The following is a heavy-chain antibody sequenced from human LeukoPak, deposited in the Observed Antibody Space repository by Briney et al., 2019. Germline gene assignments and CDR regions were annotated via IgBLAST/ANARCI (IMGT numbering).Heavy chain of an antibody. CDR1: GFTFDDYG. J-gene: IGHJ1*01. CDR2: INWNGGST. CDR3: ARDGGAYGSGSYEH. D-gene: IGHD3-10*01. V-gene: IGHV3-20*01. Sequence: GGSLRLSCAASGFTFDDYGMSWVRHAPGKGLEWVSGINWNGGSTGYADSVKGRFTISRDNAKNSLYPQMNSLRAEDTALYHCARDGGAYGSGSYEHWGQGTLVTVSS.